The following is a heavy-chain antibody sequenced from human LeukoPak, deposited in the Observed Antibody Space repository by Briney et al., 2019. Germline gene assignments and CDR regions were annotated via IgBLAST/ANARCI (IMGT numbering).Heavy chain of an antibody. CDR2: IYHSGST. V-gene: IGHV4-38-2*02. Sequence: SETLSLTCTVSGYSISSGYYWGWIRQPPGKGLEWIGSIYHSGSTYYNPSLKSRVTISVDTSKNQFSLKLSSVTAADTAVYYCARDWHYYDSSGYYHFDYWGQGTLVTVSS. J-gene: IGHJ4*02. CDR1: GYSISSGYY. D-gene: IGHD3-22*01. CDR3: ARDWHYYDSSGYYHFDY.